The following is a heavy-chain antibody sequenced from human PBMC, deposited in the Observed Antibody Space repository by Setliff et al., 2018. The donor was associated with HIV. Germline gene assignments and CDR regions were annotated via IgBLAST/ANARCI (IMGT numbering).Heavy chain of an antibody. CDR2: INPSDGFT. CDR1: GGTFSSYA. Sequence: GASVKVSCKASGGTFSSYAISWVRQAPGQGLEWLGVINPSDGFTTRAQKFQGRLTMTRDTSTSTVHMDLSSLRSEDTAIYYCAKDRVSGWNNWFDPWGQGTLVTVSS. V-gene: IGHV1-46*01. CDR3: AKDRVSGWNNWFDP. J-gene: IGHJ5*02. D-gene: IGHD6-19*01.